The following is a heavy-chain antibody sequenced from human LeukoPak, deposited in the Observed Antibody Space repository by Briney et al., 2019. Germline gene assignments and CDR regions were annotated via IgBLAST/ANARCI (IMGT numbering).Heavy chain of an antibody. CDR2: IGSSTTYI. CDR1: GFTFSTYE. V-gene: IGHV3-21*01. Sequence: GGSLRLSCAASGFTFSTYEASWVRQAPGKGLEWVASIGSSTTYIYYADSLKGRFTVSRDDAKNSLYLQMSSLRAEDTAVYYCAREVIGGNSAWGQGTLVTVSS. D-gene: IGHD4-23*01. CDR3: AREVIGGNSA. J-gene: IGHJ4*02.